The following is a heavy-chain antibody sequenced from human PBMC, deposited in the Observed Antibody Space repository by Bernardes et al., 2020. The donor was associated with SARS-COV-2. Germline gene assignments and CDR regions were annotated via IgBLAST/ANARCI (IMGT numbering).Heavy chain of an antibody. CDR1: GGSISSSSYY. J-gene: IGHJ6*02. V-gene: IGHV4-39*01. Sequence: SETLSLTCTVSGGSISSSSYYWGWLRQPPGKGLEWLGSIYYSGSTYYNPSLKSRVTISVDTSKNQFSLKLSSVTAADTAVYYCARQPRITIFGVVIDYYYGMDVWGQGTTVTVSS. CDR2: IYYSGST. CDR3: ARQPRITIFGVVIDYYYGMDV. D-gene: IGHD3-3*01.